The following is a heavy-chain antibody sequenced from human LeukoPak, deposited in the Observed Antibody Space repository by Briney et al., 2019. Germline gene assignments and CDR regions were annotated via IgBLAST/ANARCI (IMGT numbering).Heavy chain of an antibody. V-gene: IGHV1-8*03. CDR2: MNPNSGNT. J-gene: IGHJ4*02. Sequence: GASVKVSCKASGYTFTSYDINWVRQATGQGLEWMGWMNPNSGNTGYAQKFQGRVTITRNTSISTAYMELSSLRSEDTAVYYCARAKLGYSSGWSDYWGQGTLVTVSS. CDR3: ARAKLGYSSGWSDY. CDR1: GYTFTSYD. D-gene: IGHD6-19*01.